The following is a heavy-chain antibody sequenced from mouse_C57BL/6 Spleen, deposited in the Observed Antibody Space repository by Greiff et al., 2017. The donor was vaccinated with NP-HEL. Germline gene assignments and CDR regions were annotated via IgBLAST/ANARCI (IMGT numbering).Heavy chain of an antibody. J-gene: IGHJ3*01. CDR2: IDPSDSYT. CDR1: GYTFTSYW. D-gene: IGHD2-3*01. Sequence: QVQLQQPGAELVKPGASVKLSCKASGYTFTSYWMQWVKQRPGQGLEWIGEIDPSDSYTNYNQKFKGKATLTVDTSSSTAYMKLSSLTSEDSAVYYCAMRDGYYGFAYWGQGTLVTVSA. CDR3: AMRDGYYGFAY. V-gene: IGHV1-50*01.